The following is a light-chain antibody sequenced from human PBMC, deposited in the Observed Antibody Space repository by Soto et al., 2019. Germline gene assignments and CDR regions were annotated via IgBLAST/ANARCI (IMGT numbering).Light chain of an antibody. Sequence: EIVLTQSPATLSLSPGERATLSCRASQSVSTYLGWYQQKPGQAPRLLIYDASNRATGIPARFSGSGSGTDFTLTISSLEPADFAVYYCQQRSNWITFGQGTRLESK. CDR2: DAS. J-gene: IGKJ5*01. V-gene: IGKV3-11*01. CDR1: QSVSTY. CDR3: QQRSNWIT.